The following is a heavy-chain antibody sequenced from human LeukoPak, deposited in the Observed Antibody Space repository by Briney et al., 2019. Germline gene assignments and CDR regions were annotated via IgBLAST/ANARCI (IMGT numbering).Heavy chain of an antibody. CDR3: ARDTRGLDYWYFDL. J-gene: IGHJ2*01. V-gene: IGHV1-2*06. CDR1: GYTLTDYY. Sequence: ASVKVSCKASGYTLTDYYIHWVRQAPGQGLEWMGRINPNSGGTLYAQIFQGRVTMTRDTSNSTAYMELSRLRYDDTAVYYCARDTRGLDYWYFDLWGRGTLVTVSS. CDR2: INPNSGGT. D-gene: IGHD3-10*01.